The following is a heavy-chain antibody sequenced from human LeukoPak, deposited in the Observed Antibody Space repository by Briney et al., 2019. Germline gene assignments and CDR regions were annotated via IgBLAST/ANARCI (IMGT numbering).Heavy chain of an antibody. CDR3: AGLHDYGAHPKTEADY. CDR2: ISSSSSYI. V-gene: IGHV3-21*01. Sequence: PGGSLRLSCAASGFTFSSYSMNWVRQAPGKGLEWVSSISSSSSYIYYADSVKGRFTISRDNAKNSLSLQMNSLRAEDTAVYYCAGLHDYGAHPKTEADYWGQGTLVTVSS. CDR1: GFTFSSYS. D-gene: IGHD4-17*01. J-gene: IGHJ4*02.